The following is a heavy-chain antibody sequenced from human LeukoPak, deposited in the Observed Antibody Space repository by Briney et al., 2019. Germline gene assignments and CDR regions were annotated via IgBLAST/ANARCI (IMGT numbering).Heavy chain of an antibody. J-gene: IGHJ4*02. D-gene: IGHD3-10*01. CDR2: IYYSGST. CDR1: GGSISSHYY. Sequence: PSETLFLTCTVSGGSISSHYYWIWIRQPPGKGLEWIGSIYYSGSTYYNPSLKSRVTISVDTSKNQFSLKLGSLTAAETAVYYCARQYGSGSAYTPVVDLWGQGTLVTVSS. CDR3: ARQYGSGSAYTPVVDL. V-gene: IGHV4-39*01.